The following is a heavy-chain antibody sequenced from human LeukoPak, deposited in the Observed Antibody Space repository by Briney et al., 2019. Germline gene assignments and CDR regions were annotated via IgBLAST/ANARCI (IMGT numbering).Heavy chain of an antibody. J-gene: IGHJ4*02. Sequence: PGGSLRLSCAASGFTLSSYWMHWVRQAPGKGLEWVSRINSDGSSTSYADSVKGRFTISRDNAKNTLYLQMNSLRAEDTAVYYCARFPVIAAAADYWGQGTLVTVSS. CDR3: ARFPVIAAAADY. CDR1: GFTLSSYW. V-gene: IGHV3-74*01. CDR2: INSDGSST. D-gene: IGHD6-13*01.